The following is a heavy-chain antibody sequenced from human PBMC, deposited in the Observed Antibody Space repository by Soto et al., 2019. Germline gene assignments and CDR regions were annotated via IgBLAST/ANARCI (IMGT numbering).Heavy chain of an antibody. CDR3: AAVMGSDYDYVWGSLSFDH. V-gene: IGHV3-23*01. D-gene: IGHD3-16*01. CDR1: GFIFATTA. Sequence: VQLLQSGGGLVQPGGSLRLSCEASGFIFATTAMGWVRQAPGKGLEWVSTISGSGVRTYYADSVKGRFTISRGNSKNTLFLRMNSLRADDTAVYFCAAVMGSDYDYVWGSLSFDHWGQGGLVTVS. CDR2: ISGSGVRT. J-gene: IGHJ4*02.